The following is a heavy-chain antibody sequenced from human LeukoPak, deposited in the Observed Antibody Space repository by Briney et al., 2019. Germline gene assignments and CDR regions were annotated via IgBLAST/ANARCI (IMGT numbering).Heavy chain of an antibody. CDR1: GFTFSSYW. J-gene: IGHJ5*02. CDR3: ASQEYSSGWGHNWFDP. Sequence: GGSLRLSCAASGFTFSSYWMNWVRQAPGKGLEWVSSISSCSSYIYYADSVKGRFTISRDNAKNSLYLQMNSLRAEDTAVYYCASQEYSSGWGHNWFDPWGQGTLVTVSS. V-gene: IGHV3-21*01. CDR2: ISSCSSYI. D-gene: IGHD6-19*01.